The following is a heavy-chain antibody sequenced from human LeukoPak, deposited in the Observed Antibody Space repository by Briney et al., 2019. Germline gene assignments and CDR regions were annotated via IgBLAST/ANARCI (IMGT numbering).Heavy chain of an antibody. D-gene: IGHD3-22*01. CDR3: ARGWDYDSGGRPTAYVY. CDR1: GGTFSNYA. J-gene: IGHJ4*02. Sequence: SVTVSCTASGGTFSNYAINWVRQAPGPGLEWMGGIIPIFGTANYAQKFQGRVTITADESTSTVYMELNSLKSEDTAVYYCARGWDYDSGGRPTAYVYWGQGTLVTVSS. CDR2: IIPIFGTA. V-gene: IGHV1-69*13.